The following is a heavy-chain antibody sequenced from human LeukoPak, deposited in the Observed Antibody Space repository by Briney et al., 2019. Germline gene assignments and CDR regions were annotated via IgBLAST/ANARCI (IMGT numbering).Heavy chain of an antibody. V-gene: IGHV1-69*05. CDR2: IIPIFGTA. CDR1: GGTFSSYA. J-gene: IGHJ3*02. Sequence: SVKVSCKASGGTFSSYAISWVRQAPGQGLEWMGGIIPIFGTANYAQKFQGRVTMTRDTSTSTVYMELGSLRSEDTAVYYCAREWASVRARAFDIWGQGTMVTVSS. CDR3: AREWASVRARAFDI. D-gene: IGHD1-26*01.